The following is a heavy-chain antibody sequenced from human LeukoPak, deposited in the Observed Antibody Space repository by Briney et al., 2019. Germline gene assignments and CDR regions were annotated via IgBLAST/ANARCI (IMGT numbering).Heavy chain of an antibody. CDR3: AKSRRHRDAFGV. CDR1: GFTFSSYA. V-gene: IGHV3-23*01. CDR2: ISGSGGST. J-gene: IGHJ3*01. Sequence: GGSLRLSCAASGFTFSSYAMTWVRQAPGKGLEWVSGISGSGGSTYYADSVKGRFTTSRDNSKNTLYLQMNSLRAEDTAVYYCAKSRRHRDAFGVWGQGTMVTVSS.